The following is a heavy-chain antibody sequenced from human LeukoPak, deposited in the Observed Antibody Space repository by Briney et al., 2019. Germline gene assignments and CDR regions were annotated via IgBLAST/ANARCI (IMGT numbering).Heavy chain of an antibody. V-gene: IGHV3-23*01. CDR2: ITASDEST. CDR3: ARDRLPHPTFGGVIAY. Sequence: HPGGSLRLSCAASGFTFSSYAMSWARQAPGKGLEWVSTITASDESTYYADSVKGRFTISRDISRNTLFLQMNSLRAEDTAVYYCARDRLPHPTFGGVIAYWGQGTLVTVSS. CDR1: GFTFSSYA. D-gene: IGHD3-16*02. J-gene: IGHJ4*02.